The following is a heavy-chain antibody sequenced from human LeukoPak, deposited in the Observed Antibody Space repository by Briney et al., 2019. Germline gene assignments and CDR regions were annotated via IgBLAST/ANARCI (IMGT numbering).Heavy chain of an antibody. V-gene: IGHV3-23*01. Sequence: GGSLRLSCAVSGITLSNYGMSWVRQAPGKGLEGVAGNSDSGGSTNYADSVKGRFTISRDNAKNSLYLQMNSLRAEDTAVYYCARALEFLGITMVRGVTAFDPWGQGTLVTVSS. CDR2: NSDSGGST. D-gene: IGHD3-10*01. J-gene: IGHJ5*02. CDR3: ARALEFLGITMVRGVTAFDP. CDR1: GITLSNYG.